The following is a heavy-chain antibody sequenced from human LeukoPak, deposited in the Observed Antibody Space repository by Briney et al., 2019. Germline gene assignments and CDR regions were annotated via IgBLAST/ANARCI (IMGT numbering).Heavy chain of an antibody. V-gene: IGHV3-21*01. CDR3: ARQYCSGGSCYSSY. CDR1: GFTFSSYS. Sequence: GGSLRLSCAASGFTFSSYSMNWVHQAPGKGLEWVSSISSSSSYIYYADSVKGRFTISRDNAKNSLYLQMNSLRAEDTAVYYCARQYCSGGSCYSSYWGQGTLVTVSS. D-gene: IGHD2-15*01. CDR2: ISSSSSYI. J-gene: IGHJ4*02.